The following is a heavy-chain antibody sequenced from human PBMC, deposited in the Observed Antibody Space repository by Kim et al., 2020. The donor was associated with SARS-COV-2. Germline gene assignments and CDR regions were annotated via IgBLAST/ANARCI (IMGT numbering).Heavy chain of an antibody. CDR3: AKTVLYDSSSRVLDY. V-gene: IGHV3-23*03. CDR1: GFTFNSHA. CDR2: IYSGAGDT. D-gene: IGHD3-22*01. Sequence: GGSLRLSCAASGFTFNSHAMSWVRQAPEKGLEWVAIIYSGAGDTYYGDSVKGRFTVSRDNSENTVYLQMDSLRVGDTAVYYCAKTVLYDSSSRVLDYWGQGTLVTVSS. J-gene: IGHJ4*02.